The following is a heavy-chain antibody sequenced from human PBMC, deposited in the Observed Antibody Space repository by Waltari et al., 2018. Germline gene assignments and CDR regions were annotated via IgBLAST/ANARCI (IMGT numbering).Heavy chain of an antibody. CDR3: ARDWFPSN. J-gene: IGHJ4*02. Sequence: EGQLVESGGGLAQPGGSLRPSCAASGFTFRSYNMNGVRQAPGKGLEWVSYISSSSSTIYYADSVKGRFTISRDNAKNSLYLQMNSLRGEDTDVYYCARDWFPSNWGQGTLVTVSS. CDR1: GFTFRSYN. CDR2: ISSSSSTI. V-gene: IGHV3-48*04. D-gene: IGHD3-10*01.